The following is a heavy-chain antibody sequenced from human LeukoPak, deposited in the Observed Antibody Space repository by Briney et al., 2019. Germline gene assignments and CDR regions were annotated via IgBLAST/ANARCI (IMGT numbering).Heavy chain of an antibody. CDR3: ARGDYGEHYFDY. J-gene: IGHJ4*02. Sequence: SETLSLTCTVSGGSISSGGYYWSWIRQPPGKGLEWIGYIYHSGSTYYNPSLKSRVTISVDRSKNQFSLKLSSVTAADTAVYYCARGDYGEHYFDYWGQGTLVTVSS. CDR2: IYHSGST. CDR1: GGSISSGGYY. V-gene: IGHV4-30-2*01. D-gene: IGHD4-17*01.